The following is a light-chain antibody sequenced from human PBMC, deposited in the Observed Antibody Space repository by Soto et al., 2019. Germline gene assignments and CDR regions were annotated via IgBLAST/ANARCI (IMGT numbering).Light chain of an antibody. J-gene: IGKJ1*01. CDR1: QGISNY. V-gene: IGKV1-27*01. CDR2: VAS. Sequence: DIQMTQSPSSLSASVGDRVTITCRASQGISNYLAWYQQQPGKVPKLLIYVASTLQSGVPSRFSGSGSGTDFTLTISSLQPEDVATYYCEKYNSAPWTFGQGTKVEIK. CDR3: EKYNSAPWT.